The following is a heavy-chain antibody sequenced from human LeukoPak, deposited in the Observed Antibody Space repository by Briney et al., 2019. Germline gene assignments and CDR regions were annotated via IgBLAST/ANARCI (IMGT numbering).Heavy chain of an antibody. CDR2: IYYSGST. Sequence: PSETLSLTCAVYGGSFSGYYWSWIRQPPGKGLEWIGSIYYSGSTYYNPSLKSRVTISVDTSKNQFSLKLSSVTAADTAVYYCARDPSGSWTFDYWGQGTLVTVSS. CDR1: GGSFSGYY. CDR3: ARDPSGSWTFDY. V-gene: IGHV4-34*01. J-gene: IGHJ4*02. D-gene: IGHD1-26*01.